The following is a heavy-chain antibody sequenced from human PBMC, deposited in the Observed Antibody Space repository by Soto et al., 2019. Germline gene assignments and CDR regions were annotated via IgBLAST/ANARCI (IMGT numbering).Heavy chain of an antibody. V-gene: IGHV4-59*08. CDR1: GGSISSYY. Sequence: PSETLSLTCTVSGGSISSYYWSWIRQPPGKGLEWIGYTYYSGSTNYNPSLKSRVTISVDTSKNQFSLKLSSVTAADTAVYYCARSTMVIATIGYFDFWGQGTLVTFSS. CDR2: TYYSGST. CDR3: ARSTMVIATIGYFDF. J-gene: IGHJ4*02. D-gene: IGHD2-21*01.